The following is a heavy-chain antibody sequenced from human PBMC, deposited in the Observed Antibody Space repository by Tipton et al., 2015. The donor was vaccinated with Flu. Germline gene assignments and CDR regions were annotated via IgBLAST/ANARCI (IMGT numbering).Heavy chain of an antibody. J-gene: IGHJ4*02. V-gene: IGHV3-7*03. CDR2: INQDGSEK. Sequence: SLRLSCATSGFTFSHYWMNWVLQAPGKGLEWVANINQDGSEKHYVESVKGRFTISRDNAKNSLYLQMNSLRADDTAVYFCARDEGGTYPDWGQGTLVTVSS. CDR3: ARDEGGTYPD. CDR1: GFTFSHYW. D-gene: IGHD1-14*01.